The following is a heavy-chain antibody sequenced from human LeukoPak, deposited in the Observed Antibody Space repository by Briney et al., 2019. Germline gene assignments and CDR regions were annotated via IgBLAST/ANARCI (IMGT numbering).Heavy chain of an antibody. CDR1: GFNFIDYS. CDR3: ARDHRYAFDN. Sequence: PGGSLRLSCAASGFNFIDYSMTWVRQAPGKGLEWISYIGISSGNTKYADSVKGRFTISRDKARNSLYLQMNSLRVEDTAVYYCARDHRYAFDNWGHGTLVTVPS. D-gene: IGHD5-12*01. J-gene: IGHJ4*01. CDR2: IGISSGNT. V-gene: IGHV3-48*01.